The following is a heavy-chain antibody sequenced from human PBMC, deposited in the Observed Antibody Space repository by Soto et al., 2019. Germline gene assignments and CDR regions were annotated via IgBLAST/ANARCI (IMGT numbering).Heavy chain of an antibody. CDR2: MYYSGAA. CDR3: ARHAAYDSIWGKADGSDY. D-gene: IGHD3-16*01. J-gene: IGHJ4*02. CDR1: GGSISSNSYY. V-gene: IGHV4-39*01. Sequence: QLQLQESGPGLVKPSETLSLACTVSGGSISSNSYYWDWIRQPPGKGLDGLGGMYYSGAAYHNPSLQSRFTTSVNTYKNQLSLHPSSVTAADTAVYYCARHAAYDSIWGKADGSDYWGQGTLVTVS.